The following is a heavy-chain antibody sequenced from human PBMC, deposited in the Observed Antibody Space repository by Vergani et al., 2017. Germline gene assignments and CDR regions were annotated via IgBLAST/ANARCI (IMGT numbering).Heavy chain of an antibody. V-gene: IGHV3-23*04. Sequence: EVQLVESGGGLVKPGGSLRLSCAASGFTFSSYSMNWVRQAPGKGLEWVSAISGSGGSTYYADSVKGRFTISSDNSKNTLYLQMNSLRAEDTAVYYCAKEKDDMEEDYYMDVWGKGTTVTVSS. CDR3: AKEKDDMEEDYYMDV. CDR2: ISGSGGST. D-gene: IGHD3-9*01. J-gene: IGHJ6*03. CDR1: GFTFSSYS.